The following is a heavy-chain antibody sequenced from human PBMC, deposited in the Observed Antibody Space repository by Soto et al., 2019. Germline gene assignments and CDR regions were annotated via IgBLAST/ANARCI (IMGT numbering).Heavy chain of an antibody. J-gene: IGHJ6*02. D-gene: IGHD5-12*01. Sequence: SVKVSCKSSGGTFSSHSINWVRQAPGQGREWMGGIIPIFGPANFAKQFQGRVTITADESTTTAYMELSSLTSEDTAVYYCATGSFTSTGGRIGYQYNAMDVWGQGTTVTVSS. V-gene: IGHV1-69*13. CDR2: IIPIFGPA. CDR1: GGTFSSHS. CDR3: ATGSFTSTGGRIGYQYNAMDV.